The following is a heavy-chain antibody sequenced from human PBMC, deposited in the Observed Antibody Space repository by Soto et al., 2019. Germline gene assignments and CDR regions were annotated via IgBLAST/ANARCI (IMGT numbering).Heavy chain of an antibody. CDR3: ARSHRAFPCFDY. Sequence: QVQLQESGPGLVKPSETLSLTCTVSGGSISSYYWSWIRQPPGKGLEWIGYIYYSGSTNYNPSLKSRVTISVDTSKNQFSLKLSSVTAADTAVYYCARSHRAFPCFDYWGQGTLVTVSS. CDR1: GGSISSYY. V-gene: IGHV4-59*01. D-gene: IGHD2-21*01. J-gene: IGHJ4*02. CDR2: IYYSGST.